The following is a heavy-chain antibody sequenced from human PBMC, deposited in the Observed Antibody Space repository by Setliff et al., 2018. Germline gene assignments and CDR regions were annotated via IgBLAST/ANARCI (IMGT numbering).Heavy chain of an antibody. D-gene: IGHD3-22*01. Sequence: GESLKISCKGSGYSFTSYWIGWVRQMPGKGLEWMGIIYPGDSDTRYSPSFQGQVTISADKSISTAYLQWSSLKASDTAMYYCARQARGYYYDSSGYYRASPGYYYMDVWGIGTTVTVSS. CDR3: ARQARGYYYDSSGYYRASPGYYYMDV. CDR2: IYPGDSDT. CDR1: GYSFTSYW. V-gene: IGHV5-51*01. J-gene: IGHJ6*03.